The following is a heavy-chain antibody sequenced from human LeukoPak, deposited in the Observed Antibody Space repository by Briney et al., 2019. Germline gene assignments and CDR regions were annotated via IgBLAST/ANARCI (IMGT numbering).Heavy chain of an antibody. CDR3: AKAKYYDILTGSSPFDY. J-gene: IGHJ4*02. CDR2: IRYDGSNK. V-gene: IGHV3-30*02. D-gene: IGHD3-9*01. CDR1: GFTFSSYG. Sequence: GGSLRLSCAASGFTFSSYGMHWVRQAPGKGLEWVAFIRYDGSNKYYADSVKGRFTISRDNPKNTLYLQMNSLRAEDTAVYYCAKAKYYDILTGSSPFDYWGQGTLVTVSS.